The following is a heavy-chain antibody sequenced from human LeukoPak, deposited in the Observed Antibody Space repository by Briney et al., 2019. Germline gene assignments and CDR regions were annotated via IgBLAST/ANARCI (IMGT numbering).Heavy chain of an antibody. J-gene: IGHJ3*02. CDR3: ARVQCSGGRCNDAFDI. D-gene: IGHD2-15*01. CDR1: GFTFRSFS. Sequence: GGSLRLSCAASGFTFRSFSMNWVRQPPGKGLEWVSSISSSSIYMNYADSLKGRFTISRDNAKNLLYLQMNTLKAEDTAVYYCARVQCSGGRCNDAFDIWGQGTMVTVSS. V-gene: IGHV3-21*01. CDR2: ISSSSIYM.